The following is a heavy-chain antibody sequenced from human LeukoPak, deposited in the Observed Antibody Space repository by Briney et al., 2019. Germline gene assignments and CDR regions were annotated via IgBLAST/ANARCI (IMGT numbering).Heavy chain of an antibody. V-gene: IGHV1-2*02. D-gene: IGHD3-10*01. CDR1: GYTFTGYY. Sequence: ASVKVSCKASGYTFTGYYMHWVRQAPGQGLEWMGWTNPNSGGTNYAQKFQGRVTMTRDTSISTAYMELSRLRSDDTAVYYCARDGLWFGESRYGMDVWGQGTTVTVSS. CDR2: TNPNSGGT. J-gene: IGHJ6*02. CDR3: ARDGLWFGESRYGMDV.